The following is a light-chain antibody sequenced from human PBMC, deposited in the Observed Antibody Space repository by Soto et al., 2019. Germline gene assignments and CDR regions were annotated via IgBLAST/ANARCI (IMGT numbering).Light chain of an antibody. CDR2: ATS. CDR3: TSFARGSTLV. J-gene: IGLJ3*02. CDR1: SSVVGTYNL. V-gene: IGLV2-23*01. Sequence: QSALTQPAAVSGSPGQSITISCTGTSSVVGTYNLVSWYQQYPGKAPKLMIYATSKRPSGVSNRFSGSKSGDTASLTISGLQAEDEADYYCTSFARGSTLVFGGGTKVTVL.